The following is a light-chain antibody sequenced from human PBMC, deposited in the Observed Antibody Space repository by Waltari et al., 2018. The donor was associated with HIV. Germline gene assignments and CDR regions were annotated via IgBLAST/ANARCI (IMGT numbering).Light chain of an antibody. Sequence: DIQMTQSPSSLSASVRDRVTITCQASQDISNYLNWYQQKPGKAPQVLIYDAINLEIGVPSRFSGSGSGTDFSFSISSLQPEDIGTYFCQQYGNVSPLTCGGGTTVEVK. CDR3: QQYGNVSPLT. CDR1: QDISNY. CDR2: DAI. V-gene: IGKV1-33*01. J-gene: IGKJ4*01.